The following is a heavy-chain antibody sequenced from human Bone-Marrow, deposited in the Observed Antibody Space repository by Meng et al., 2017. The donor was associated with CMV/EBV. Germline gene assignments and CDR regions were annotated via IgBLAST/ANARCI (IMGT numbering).Heavy chain of an antibody. CDR3: ARDISSSWDRGGGMDV. J-gene: IGHJ6*02. D-gene: IGHD6-13*01. V-gene: IGHV4-4*02. CDR2: IYHSGST. Sequence: SETLSLTCAVSGGSIGSSNWWSWVRQPPGKGLEWIGEIYHSGSTNYNPSLKSRVTISVDKSKNQFSLKLSSVTAADTAVYYCARDISSSWDRGGGMDVWGQGTTVTVSS. CDR1: GGSIGSSNW.